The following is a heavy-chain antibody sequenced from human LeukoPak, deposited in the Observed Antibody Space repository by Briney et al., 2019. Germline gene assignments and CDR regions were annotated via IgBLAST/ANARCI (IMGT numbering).Heavy chain of an antibody. D-gene: IGHD1-14*01. J-gene: IGHJ4*02. CDR3: ARGPNRVTRTIDY. CDR1: GGSISGSSYY. V-gene: IGHV4-31*03. CDR2: IYYSGST. Sequence: SETLSLTCTVSGGSISGSSYYWGWIRQPPGKGLEWIGYIYYSGSTYYNPSLKSRVTISVDTSKNQFSLKLSSVTAADTAVYYCARGPNRVTRTIDYWGQGTLVTVSS.